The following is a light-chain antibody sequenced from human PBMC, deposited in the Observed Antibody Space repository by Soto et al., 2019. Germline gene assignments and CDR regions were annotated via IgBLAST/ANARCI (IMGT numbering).Light chain of an antibody. Sequence: QSVLTQPRSVSDSPGQSVTISCTGTSSDVGGYNYVSWYQQHPGKAPKVMIYDVSKRPSGVPDRFSGSKSGNTASLTISGLQAEDEADYYCCSYVGTFTWVFGGGT. J-gene: IGLJ3*02. CDR2: DVS. CDR3: CSYVGTFTWV. CDR1: SSDVGGYNY. V-gene: IGLV2-11*01.